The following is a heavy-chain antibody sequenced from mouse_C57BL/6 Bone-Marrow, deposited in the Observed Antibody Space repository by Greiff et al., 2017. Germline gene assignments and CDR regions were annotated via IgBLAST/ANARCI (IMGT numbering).Heavy chain of an antibody. CDR3: TRDYGSSRYAMDY. D-gene: IGHD1-1*01. CDR1: GFTFSSYA. J-gene: IGHJ4*01. CDR2: ISSGGDYI. V-gene: IGHV5-9-1*02. Sequence: EVQGVESGEGLVKPGGSLKLSCAASGFTFSSYAMSWVRQTPEKRLEWVAYISSGGDYIYYADTVKGRFTISRDNARNTLYLQMSSLKSEDTAMYYCTRDYGSSRYAMDYWGQGTSVTVSS.